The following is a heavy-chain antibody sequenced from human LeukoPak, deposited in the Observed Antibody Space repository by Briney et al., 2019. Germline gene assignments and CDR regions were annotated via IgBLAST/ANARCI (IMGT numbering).Heavy chain of an antibody. D-gene: IGHD3-10*01. CDR3: ARDQYPYGSGSYTDY. CDR2: IYYSGST. CDR1: GGSFSGYY. J-gene: IGHJ4*02. V-gene: IGHV4-59*01. Sequence: SETLSLTCAVYGGSFSGYYWSWIRQPPGKGLEWIGYIYYSGSTNYNPSLKSRVTISVDTSKNQFSLKLSSVTAADTAVYYCARDQYPYGSGSYTDYWGQGTLVTVSS.